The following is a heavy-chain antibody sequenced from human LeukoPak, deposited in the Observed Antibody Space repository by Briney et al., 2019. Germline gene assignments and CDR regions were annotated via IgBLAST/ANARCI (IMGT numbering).Heavy chain of an antibody. D-gene: IGHD3-3*01. CDR3: ASQYYDFWSGYQFDY. Sequence: SETLSLTCAVYGGSFSGYYWSWLRQPPGKGLEWIGEINHSGSTNYNPSLKSRVTISVDTSKNQFSLKLSSVTAADTAVYYCASQYYDFWSGYQFDYWGQGTLVTVSS. V-gene: IGHV4-34*01. CDR2: INHSGST. CDR1: GGSFSGYY. J-gene: IGHJ4*02.